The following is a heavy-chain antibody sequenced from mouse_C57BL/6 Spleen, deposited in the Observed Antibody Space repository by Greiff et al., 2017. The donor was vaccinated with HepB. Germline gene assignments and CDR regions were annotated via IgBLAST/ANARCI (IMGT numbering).Heavy chain of an antibody. J-gene: IGHJ2*01. CDR3: AREEYDGYQFPHYFDY. CDR1: GYAFSSSW. V-gene: IGHV1-82*01. CDR2: IYPGDGDT. D-gene: IGHD2-3*01. Sequence: QVQLQQSGPELVKPGASVKISCKASGYAFSSSWMNWVKQRPGKGLEWIGRIYPGDGDTNYNGKFKGKATLTADKSSSTAYMQLSSLTSEDSAVYFCAREEYDGYQFPHYFDYWGQGTTLTVSS.